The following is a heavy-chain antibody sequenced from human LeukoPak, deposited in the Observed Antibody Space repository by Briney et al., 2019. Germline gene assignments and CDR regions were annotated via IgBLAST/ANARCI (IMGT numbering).Heavy chain of an antibody. V-gene: IGHV3-53*01. Sequence: GGSLRLSCAASGFTVSSNYMSWVRQAPGKGLEWVSVIYSGGSTYYADSVKGRFTISRDNSKNTLYLQMNSLRAEDTAVYYCARRVNGFPDYYYYYYGMDVWGQGTTVTVSS. CDR3: ARRVNGFPDYYYYYYGMDV. CDR1: GFTVSSNY. D-gene: IGHD3-3*01. J-gene: IGHJ6*02. CDR2: IYSGGST.